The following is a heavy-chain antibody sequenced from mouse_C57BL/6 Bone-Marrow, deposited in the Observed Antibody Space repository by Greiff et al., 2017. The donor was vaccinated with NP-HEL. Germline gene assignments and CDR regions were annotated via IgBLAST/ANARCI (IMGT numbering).Heavy chain of an antibody. CDR1: GYTFTSYG. V-gene: IGHV1-81*01. J-gene: IGHJ2*01. Sequence: QVQLKESGAELARPGASVKLSCKASGYTFTSYGISWVKQRTGQGLEWIGEIYPRSGNTYYNEKFKGKATLTADKSSSTAYMELRSLTSEDSAVYCCARGWMGRSYYFDYWGQGTTLTVSS. CDR3: ARGWMGRSYYFDY. CDR2: IYPRSGNT. D-gene: IGHD4-1*01.